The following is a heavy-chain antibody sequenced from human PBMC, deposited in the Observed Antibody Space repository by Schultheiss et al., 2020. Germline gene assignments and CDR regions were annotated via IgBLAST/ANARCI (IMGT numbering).Heavy chain of an antibody. CDR3: ARFDSWRMTIAAAGSDYYYYGMDV. CDR2: MNPNSGNT. V-gene: IGHV1-8*01. Sequence: ASVKVSCKASGYTFTSYDINWVRQATGQGLEWMGWMNPNSGNTGYAQKFQGRVTMTRNTSISTAYMELSSLRSEDTAVYYCARFDSWRMTIAAAGSDYYYYGMDVWGQGTTVTVSS. CDR1: GYTFTSYD. J-gene: IGHJ6*02. D-gene: IGHD6-13*01.